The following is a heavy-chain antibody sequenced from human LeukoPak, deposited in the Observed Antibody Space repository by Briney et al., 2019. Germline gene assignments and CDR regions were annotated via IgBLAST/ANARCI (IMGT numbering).Heavy chain of an antibody. V-gene: IGHV3-33*06. CDR2: IWYDGSNK. J-gene: IGHJ2*01. D-gene: IGHD1-26*01. Sequence: GGSLRLSCAASGFTFSSYGMHWVRQAPGKGLEWVAVIWYDGSNKYYADSVKGRFTISRDNSKNTLYLQMNSLRAEDTAVYYCVKSRGSYRPYWYFDLWGRGTLVTVSS. CDR1: GFTFSSYG. CDR3: VKSRGSYRPYWYFDL.